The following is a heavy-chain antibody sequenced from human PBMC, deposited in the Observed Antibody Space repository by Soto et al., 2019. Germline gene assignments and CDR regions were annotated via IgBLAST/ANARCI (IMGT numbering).Heavy chain of an antibody. V-gene: IGHV1-2*02. D-gene: IGHD3-10*01. J-gene: IGHJ4*02. CDR3: AKWSAMVLPFDY. CDR1: GYTFTVYY. Sequence: ALVKVSCKASGYTFTVYYMHRVRQAPGQGLEWMGWIIPNSGGTDYAQKFQGRVTMTRDTSISTAYMELSRLRSDDTAVYYYAKWSAMVLPFDYWGQGTLVTVSS. CDR2: IIPNSGGT.